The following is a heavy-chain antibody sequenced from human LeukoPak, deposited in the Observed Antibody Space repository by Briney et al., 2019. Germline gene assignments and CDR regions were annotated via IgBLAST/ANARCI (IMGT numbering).Heavy chain of an antibody. CDR3: ARGRYCTNGVCYPYFDY. V-gene: IGHV3-20*04. D-gene: IGHD2-8*01. CDR2: INWNGGST. J-gene: IGHJ4*02. Sequence: PGGSLRLSCAASGFTFDDYGMSWVRQAPGKGLEWVSGINWNGGSTGYADSVKGRFTISRDNAKSSLYLQMNSLRAEDTALYYCARGRYCTNGVCYPYFDYWGQGTLVTVSS. CDR1: GFTFDDYG.